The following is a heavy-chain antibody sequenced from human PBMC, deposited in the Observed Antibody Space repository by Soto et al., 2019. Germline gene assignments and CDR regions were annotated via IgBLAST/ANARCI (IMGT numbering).Heavy chain of an antibody. CDR1: GYTFTSYA. D-gene: IGHD2-2*01. Sequence: ASVKGSWKGSGYTFTSYAMHWERQAHGQRLEWRGWSHGGHGNTKYSQQCPGRATNTTDTSAGTAYIQLTSLSTEDTAVYYCARLRCSSTSCFYYYGIDVWGQGTTVTVSS. J-gene: IGHJ6*02. CDR2: SHGGHGNT. CDR3: ARLRCSSTSCFYYYGIDV. V-gene: IGHV1-3*01.